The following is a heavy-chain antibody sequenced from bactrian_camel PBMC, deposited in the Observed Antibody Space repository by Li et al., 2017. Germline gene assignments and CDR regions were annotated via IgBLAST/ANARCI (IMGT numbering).Heavy chain of an antibody. CDR2: LASDGSS. Sequence: HVQLVESGGGSVQAGGSLRLSCAFDAYTPANVRMAWFRQAPGKEREGVASLASDGSSIYANSLKGRFSISRDNAKNTVYLQMNSLKPEDTAVYYCVRALGATAAGDCYWGQGTQVTVS. CDR3: VRALGATAAGDCY. J-gene: IGHJ4*01. D-gene: IGHD1*01. CDR1: AYTPANVR. V-gene: IGHV3S53*01.